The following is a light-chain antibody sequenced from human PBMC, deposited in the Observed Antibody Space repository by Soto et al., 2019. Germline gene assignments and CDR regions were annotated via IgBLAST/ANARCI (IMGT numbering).Light chain of an antibody. CDR2: KDS. J-gene: IGLJ2*01. V-gene: IGLV3-25*03. CDR3: QSADSSGTYVV. Sequence: SYELTQPPSVSVSPGQTARITCSGDALPKQYAYWYQQKPGQAPVLVLYKDSERPSGIPERFSGSSSGTTVTLTISGVQAEDEADYYCQSADSSGTYVVFGGGTKVTVL. CDR1: ALPKQY.